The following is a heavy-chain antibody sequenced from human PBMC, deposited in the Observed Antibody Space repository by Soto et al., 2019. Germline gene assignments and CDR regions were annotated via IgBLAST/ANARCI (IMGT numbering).Heavy chain of an antibody. Sequence: EVQLLESGGGLVQPGGSLRLSCTASGFTFSNLAITWVRQAPGKGLEWVSNIDAGGGSTHYADSVKGRFTISRDNSKNTLYLQMNSLRAEDTAVYYCAILNAASGSYWGQGSLITVSS. CDR3: AILNAASGSY. J-gene: IGHJ4*02. CDR1: GFTFSNLA. D-gene: IGHD6-25*01. V-gene: IGHV3-23*01. CDR2: IDAGGGST.